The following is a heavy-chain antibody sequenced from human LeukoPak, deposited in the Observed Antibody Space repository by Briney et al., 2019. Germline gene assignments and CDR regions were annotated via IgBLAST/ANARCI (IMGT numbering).Heavy chain of an antibody. D-gene: IGHD6-19*01. CDR1: GGSISGSY. V-gene: IGHV4-59*03. CDR2: IYYNGNT. Sequence: SESLSLTCTVSGGSISGSYWSWIRQSPGKGLEWIGYIYYNGNTDYNPSLRSRLTMSVDTSKNQFSLKLTSVTAADTALYYCAKGGWSLDIWGQGTMVTVSS. J-gene: IGHJ3*02. CDR3: AKGGWSLDI.